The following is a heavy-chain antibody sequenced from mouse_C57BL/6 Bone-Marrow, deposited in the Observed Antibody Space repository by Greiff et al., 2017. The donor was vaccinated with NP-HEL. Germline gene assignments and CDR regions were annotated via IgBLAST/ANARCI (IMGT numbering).Heavy chain of an antibody. D-gene: IGHD2-4*01. CDR3: ARGYYDSFYYFDY. CDR2: IDPSDSYT. Sequence: QVQLQQPGAELVRPGTSVKLSCKASGYTFTSYWMHWVKQRPGQGLEWIGVIDPSDSYTNYNQKFKGKATLTVDTSSSTAYMQLSSLTSEDSAVYYCARGYYDSFYYFDYWGQGTTLTVSS. CDR1: GYTFTSYW. V-gene: IGHV1-59*01. J-gene: IGHJ2*01.